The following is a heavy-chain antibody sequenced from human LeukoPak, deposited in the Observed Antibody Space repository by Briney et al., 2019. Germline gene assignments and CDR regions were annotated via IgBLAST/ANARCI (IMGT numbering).Heavy chain of an antibody. Sequence: ASVKVSCKASGYTFNDFFIHWVRQAPGPGLEWMGWINPKIGGTDYAPKFQGRVTMTRDTSISAAYMELSGLRSDDTAIYYCVRDLFTPRGHWGLGTLVTVSS. D-gene: IGHD2-15*01. CDR3: VRDLFTPRGH. V-gene: IGHV1-2*02. CDR1: GYTFNDFF. J-gene: IGHJ4*02. CDR2: INPKIGGT.